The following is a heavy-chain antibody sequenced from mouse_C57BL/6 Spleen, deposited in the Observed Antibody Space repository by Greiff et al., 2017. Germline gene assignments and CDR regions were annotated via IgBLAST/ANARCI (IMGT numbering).Heavy chain of an antibody. Sequence: EVKLVESGGGLVKPGGSLKLSCAASGFTFSSYAMSWVRQTPEKRLEWVATISDGGSYTYYPDNVKGRFTISRDNAKNNLYLQMSHLQSEDTAMYYCARGFDGYYYYWGQGTTLTVSS. V-gene: IGHV5-4*03. CDR2: ISDGGSYT. CDR3: ARGFDGYYYY. D-gene: IGHD2-3*01. CDR1: GFTFSSYA. J-gene: IGHJ2*01.